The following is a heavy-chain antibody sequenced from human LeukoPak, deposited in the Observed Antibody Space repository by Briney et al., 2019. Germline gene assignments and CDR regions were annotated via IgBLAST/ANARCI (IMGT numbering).Heavy chain of an antibody. CDR3: AGCAGARTYPSSSHDYMDV. J-gene: IGHJ6*03. CDR1: RGTFSSYA. Sequence: SVKASCKASRGTFSSYAISWVRQAPGQELEWMGGIIPIFGTANYAQKFQGRVTITPDESTSTAYMELSRLRSEDMAVYYCAGCAGARTYPSSSHDYMDVWGKGTTVTVSS. D-gene: IGHD1-14*01. CDR2: IIPIFGTA. V-gene: IGHV1-69*01.